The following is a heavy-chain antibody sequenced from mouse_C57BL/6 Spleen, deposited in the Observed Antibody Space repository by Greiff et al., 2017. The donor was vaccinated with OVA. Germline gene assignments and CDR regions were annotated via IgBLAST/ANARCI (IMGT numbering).Heavy chain of an antibody. CDR3: TTCYGSSYEGNPYYFDY. V-gene: IGHV14-1*01. CDR1: GFNIKDYY. CDR2: IDPEDGDT. Sequence: VQLQQSGAELVRPGASVKLSCTASGFNIKDYYMHWVKQRPEQGLEWIGRIDPEDGDTEYAPKFQGKATMTADTSSNTAYLQLSSLTSEDTAVYYCTTCYGSSYEGNPYYFDYWGQGTTLTVSS. D-gene: IGHD1-1*01. J-gene: IGHJ2*01.